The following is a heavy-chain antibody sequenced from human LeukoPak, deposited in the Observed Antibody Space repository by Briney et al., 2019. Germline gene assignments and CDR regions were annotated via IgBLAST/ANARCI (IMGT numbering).Heavy chain of an antibody. CDR3: ARPHYDFWSGSAGYFDY. D-gene: IGHD3-3*01. CDR2: ISYDGSNK. J-gene: IGHJ4*02. V-gene: IGHV3-30*03. Sequence: PGGSLRLSCAASGFTFSSYGMHWVRQAPGKGLEWVAVISYDGSNKYYADSVKGRFTISRDNSKNTLYLQMGSLRAEDMAVYYCARPHYDFWSGSAGYFDYWGQGTLVTVSS. CDR1: GFTFSSYG.